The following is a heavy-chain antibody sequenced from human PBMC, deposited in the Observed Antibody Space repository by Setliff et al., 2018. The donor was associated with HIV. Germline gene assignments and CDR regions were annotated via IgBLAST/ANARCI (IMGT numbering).Heavy chain of an antibody. V-gene: IGHV1-8*01. D-gene: IGHD2-15*01. Sequence: ASVKVSCKPSGQSFTNYDIHWLRRASGQGLEWMGWMNPKSGVSGSALKFHDRVTMTRDTSTLTLYMELSSLTSEDTAVYYCARDHVVCSGGTCRSDDPYYYYYMNVWGQGTTVTVSS. CDR3: ARDHVVCSGGTCRSDDPYYYYYMNV. J-gene: IGHJ6*03. CDR2: MNPKSGVS. CDR1: GQSFTNYD.